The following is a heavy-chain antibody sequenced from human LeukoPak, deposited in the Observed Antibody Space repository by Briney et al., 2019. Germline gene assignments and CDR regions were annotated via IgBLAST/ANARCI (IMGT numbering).Heavy chain of an antibody. CDR2: ISSSGSYI. D-gene: IGHD6-6*01. CDR3: ARDEYASSPGYFDY. Sequence: GGSLRLSCADSGFTFSSYSMNWVRQAPGKGLEWVSCISSSGSYIYYADSVKGRFTISRDNAKNSLYLQMDRLRAEDTAVYYCARDEYASSPGYFDYWGQGTLVTVSS. CDR1: GFTFSSYS. J-gene: IGHJ4*02. V-gene: IGHV3-21*01.